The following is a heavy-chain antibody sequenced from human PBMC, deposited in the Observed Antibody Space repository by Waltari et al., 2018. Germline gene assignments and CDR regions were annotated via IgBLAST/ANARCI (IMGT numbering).Heavy chain of an antibody. CDR1: GFTLCYHF. CDR3: AKDMGAARHYNFED. CDR2: ISWNNDNI. J-gene: IGHJ4*02. D-gene: IGHD6-6*01. Sequence: EVQLVESGGGLVQPGRSLRLSLSASGFTLCYHFRHWVRQAPGKGLEWVSGISWNNDNIAYADSVRGRFTISRDNAKNSLYLQMNSLRTEDTALYYCAKDMGAARHYNFEDWGQGTLVTVSS. V-gene: IGHV3-9*01.